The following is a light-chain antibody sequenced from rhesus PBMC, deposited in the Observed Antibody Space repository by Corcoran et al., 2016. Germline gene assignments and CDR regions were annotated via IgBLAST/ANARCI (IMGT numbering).Light chain of an antibody. CDR2: AAS. J-gene: IGKJ1*01. Sequence: DIQMTQSPSSLSASVGDRVTVTRRASQGINKELSWYQQKPGKAHTLLIYAASSLQTGVSSRFSGSGSGTYYTRTISSLQPEDVATYYCLQGYTTPWTFGQGTKVEIK. CDR1: QGINKE. CDR3: LQGYTTPWT. V-gene: IGKV1-94*01.